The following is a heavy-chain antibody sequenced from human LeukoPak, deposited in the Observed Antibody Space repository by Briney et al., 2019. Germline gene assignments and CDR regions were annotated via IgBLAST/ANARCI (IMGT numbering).Heavy chain of an antibody. CDR2: INPSGDGT. J-gene: IGHJ5*02. D-gene: IGHD1-14*01. V-gene: IGHV1-46*01. CDR1: GHTFTTYY. Sequence: GASVKVSCKASGHTFTTYYVHLVRQAPGQGLEWMGVINPSGDGTNYPQRFQGGVTLTRDTSTSTVYMELTSLRSEDTAMYYCAKETPNTGWFDPWGQGTLVTVSS. CDR3: AKETPNTGWFDP.